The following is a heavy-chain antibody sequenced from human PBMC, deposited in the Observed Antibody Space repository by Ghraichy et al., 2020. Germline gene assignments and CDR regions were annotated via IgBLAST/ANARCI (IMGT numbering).Heavy chain of an antibody. CDR3: AKGGRDYDSVWGSYRVDY. CDR1: GFTFSSYA. J-gene: IGHJ4*02. V-gene: IGHV3-23*01. CDR2: ISGSGGST. D-gene: IGHD3-16*02. Sequence: GGSLRLSCAASGFTFSSYAMSWVRQAPGKGLEWVSAISGSGGSTYYADSVKGRFTISRDNPKNTVYLQVNSLRAEDTAVYYCAKGGRDYDSVWGSYRVDYWGQGTLVTVSS.